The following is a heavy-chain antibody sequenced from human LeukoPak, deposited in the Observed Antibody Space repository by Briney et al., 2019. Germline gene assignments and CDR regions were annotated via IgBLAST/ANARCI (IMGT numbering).Heavy chain of an antibody. CDR1: GFTFSSYA. V-gene: IGHV3-30*04. Sequence: GRSLRLSCAASGFTFSSYAMHWVRQAPGKGLEWVAVISYDGSNKYYADSAKGRFTISRDNSKNTLYLQMNSLRPEDTAVYYCARDHFSGRHQGVFDYWGQGTLVTVSS. CDR2: ISYDGSNK. CDR3: ARDHFSGRHQGVFDY. J-gene: IGHJ4*02. D-gene: IGHD1-26*01.